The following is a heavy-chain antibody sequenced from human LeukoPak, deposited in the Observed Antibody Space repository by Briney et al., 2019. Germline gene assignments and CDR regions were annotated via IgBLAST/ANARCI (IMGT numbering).Heavy chain of an antibody. J-gene: IGHJ5*01. Sequence: GALRLSCVASGITFSNYAVSWVRQAPEKGLDWVSVISGSAHKIRYADSVKGRFTISRDNSENIVYLQMNNLRAEDTAVYYCARGDGGSSTVPIYWFDSWGQGTLVTVSS. D-gene: IGHD4-17*01. CDR2: ISGSAHKI. CDR1: GITFSNYA. CDR3: ARGDGGSSTVPIYWFDS. V-gene: IGHV3-23*01.